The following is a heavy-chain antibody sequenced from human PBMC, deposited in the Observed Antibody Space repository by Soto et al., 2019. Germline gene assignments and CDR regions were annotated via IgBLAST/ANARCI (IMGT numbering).Heavy chain of an antibody. CDR2: VNAVKGNT. CDR3: ERYTAHSDV. V-gene: IGHV1-3*01. Sequence: QVQLVQSGAEVKKPGASVKVSCKASGYTFTSYAMRWVRQAPGQRLEWMGWVNAVKGNTKYSPRFQGRVTITSDTCASPASMERTCLRCECPGVCYWERYTAHSDVWGQGTTVTVAS. D-gene: IGHD1-20*01. J-gene: IGHJ6*02. CDR1: GYTFTSYA.